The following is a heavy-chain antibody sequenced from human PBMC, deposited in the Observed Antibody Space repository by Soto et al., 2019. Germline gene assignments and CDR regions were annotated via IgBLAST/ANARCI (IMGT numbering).Heavy chain of an antibody. J-gene: IGHJ4*02. Sequence: QVQLVQSGAEVKKPGASVKVSCKASGYTFTSYYMHWVRQAPGQGLEWMGIINPSGGNTSYAQKFQGRVSMTRDTSTSTGYKELSSLRSEDTGVYYCARVHGYYGYWGQGTLVTVSS. D-gene: IGHD4-17*01. CDR3: ARVHGYYGY. V-gene: IGHV1-46*03. CDR1: GYTFTSYY. CDR2: INPSGGNT.